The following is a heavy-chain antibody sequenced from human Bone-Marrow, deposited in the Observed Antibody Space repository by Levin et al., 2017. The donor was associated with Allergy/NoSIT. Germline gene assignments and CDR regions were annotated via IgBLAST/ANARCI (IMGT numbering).Heavy chain of an antibody. J-gene: IGHJ4*02. Sequence: GGSLRLSCATSGFTFSGYVMCWVRQSPGKGLEWVSAIVGGGDTTYYADSVKGRFTISRDNSKNTLYLQMNSLKADDTAVYYCAKRGPNWGFFDYWGQGTLVTVSS. CDR1: GFTFSGYV. V-gene: IGHV3-23*01. CDR3: AKRGPNWGFFDY. D-gene: IGHD7-27*01. CDR2: IVGGGDTT.